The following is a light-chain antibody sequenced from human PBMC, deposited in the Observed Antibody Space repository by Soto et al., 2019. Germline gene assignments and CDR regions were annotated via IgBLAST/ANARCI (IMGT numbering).Light chain of an antibody. CDR3: QQHEDLPLT. CDR2: DAS. J-gene: IGKJ3*01. CDR1: QGITKS. V-gene: IGKV1-33*01. Sequence: DLQMTQSPSSLSASVGDRVTITCQASQGITKSLNWYQQKPGKAPKLLIYDASILETGVPSRFTGSGSGTDFTFTISGLQPEDIATYYCQQHEDLPLTFGPGTKVNI.